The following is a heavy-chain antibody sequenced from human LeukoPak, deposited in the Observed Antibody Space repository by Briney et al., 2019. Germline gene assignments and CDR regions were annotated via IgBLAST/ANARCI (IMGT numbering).Heavy chain of an antibody. Sequence: SETLSLTCAVYGGSFSGYYWSWIRQPPGKGLEWIGEINHSGSTNYNPSLKSRVTISVDTSKNQFSLKLSPVTAADTAVYYCARSLFTGDYVWGSYYYFDYWGQGTLVTVSS. CDR2: INHSGST. J-gene: IGHJ4*02. D-gene: IGHD3-16*01. CDR3: ARSLFTGDYVWGSYYYFDY. V-gene: IGHV4-34*01. CDR1: GGSFSGYY.